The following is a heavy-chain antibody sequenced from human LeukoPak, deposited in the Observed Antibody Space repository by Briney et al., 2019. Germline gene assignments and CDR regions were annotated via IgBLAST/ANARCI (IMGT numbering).Heavy chain of an antibody. CDR1: GGSIRSSSYY. CDR2: IYYSGST. D-gene: IGHD5-24*01. V-gene: IGHV4-39*01. J-gene: IGHJ6*03. Sequence: KPSETLSLTCTVSGGSIRSSSYYWGWIRQPPGKGLEWIGSIYYSGSTYYNPSLKSRVTISVDTSKNQFSLKLSSVTDADTAVYYCATIEYSYYSMDVWGKGTTVTVSS. CDR3: ATIEYSYYSMDV.